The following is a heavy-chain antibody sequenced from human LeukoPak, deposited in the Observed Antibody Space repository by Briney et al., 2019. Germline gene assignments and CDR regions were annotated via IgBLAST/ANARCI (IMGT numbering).Heavy chain of an antibody. CDR3: ARYYYDSSGHRYFQH. D-gene: IGHD3-22*01. V-gene: IGHV4-39*07. Sequence: PSETLSLTCTVSGGSISSGDYYWSWIRQPPGKGLEWIGEINHSGSTNYNPSLKSRVTISVDTSKNQFSLKLSSVTAADTAVYYCARYYYDSSGHRYFQHWGQGTLVTVSS. J-gene: IGHJ1*01. CDR2: INHSGST. CDR1: GGSISSGDYY.